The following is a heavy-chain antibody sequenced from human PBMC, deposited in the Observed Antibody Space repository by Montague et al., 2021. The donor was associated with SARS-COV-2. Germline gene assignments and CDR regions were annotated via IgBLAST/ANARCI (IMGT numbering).Heavy chain of an antibody. Sequence: TLSLTCTVSGGSISSGSYYWSWIRQPAGKGLEWIGRIYTSVSTNYNPSLKSRVTISVDTSKNQFSLKLSSVTAADTAVYYCAGGPAATYYYGMDVWGQGTTVTVSS. D-gene: IGHD2-15*01. V-gene: IGHV4-61*02. CDR2: IYTSVST. CDR1: GGSISSGSYY. J-gene: IGHJ6*02. CDR3: AGGPAATYYYGMDV.